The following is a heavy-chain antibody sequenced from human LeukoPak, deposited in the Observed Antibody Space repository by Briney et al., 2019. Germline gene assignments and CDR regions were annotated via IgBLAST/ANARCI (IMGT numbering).Heavy chain of an antibody. CDR1: GFTFSDYY. CDR3: AREYCSSTSCYSRAFDI. Sequence: GGSLRLSCAASGFTFSDYYMSWIRQAPGKGLEWVSYISKGGRTIFYADSVKGRFTISRDNAKNSLYLQMNSLRAEDTAVYYCAREYCSSTSCYSRAFDIWGQGTMVTVSS. V-gene: IGHV3-11*04. CDR2: ISKGGRTI. D-gene: IGHD2-2*01. J-gene: IGHJ3*02.